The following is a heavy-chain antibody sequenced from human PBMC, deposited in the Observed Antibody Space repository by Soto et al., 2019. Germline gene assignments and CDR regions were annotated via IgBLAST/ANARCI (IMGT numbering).Heavy chain of an antibody. CDR3: TRHHPDYGTLSDDAFDI. D-gene: IGHD4-17*01. CDR2: ISGSGANT. J-gene: IGHJ3*02. V-gene: IGHV3-23*01. CDR1: GFIFSSYA. Sequence: GGSLRLSCAASGFIFSSYAMSWVRQAPEKGLQWVSGISGSGANTFYEDSVKGRFTISRDDSKNTAYLQMNSLKTEDTAVYYCTRHHPDYGTLSDDAFDIWGQGTMVTVSS.